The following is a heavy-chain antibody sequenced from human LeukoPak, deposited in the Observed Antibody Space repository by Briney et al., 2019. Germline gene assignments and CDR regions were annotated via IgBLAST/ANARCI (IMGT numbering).Heavy chain of an antibody. Sequence: GSSVKVSCKASGGTFSSYAISWVRQAPGQGLEWMGRIIPILGIANYAQKFQGRVTMTTDTSTSTAYMELRSLRSDDTAVYYCARDYDILTGYDYYYGMDVWGQGTTVTVSS. V-gene: IGHV1-69*04. D-gene: IGHD3-9*01. CDR3: ARDYDILTGYDYYYGMDV. CDR2: IIPILGIA. CDR1: GGTFSSYA. J-gene: IGHJ6*02.